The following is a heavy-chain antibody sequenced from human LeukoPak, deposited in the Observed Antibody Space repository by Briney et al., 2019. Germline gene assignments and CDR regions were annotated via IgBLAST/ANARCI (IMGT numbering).Heavy chain of an antibody. J-gene: IGHJ4*02. Sequence: PGGSLRLSCAASGFTFSDYYMSWIRQAPGNGLEWVSYISSSGSTIYYADSVKGRFTISRDNAKNSLYLQMNSLRAEDTALYYCAKDQAVVPAANIDYWGQGTLVTVSS. CDR1: GFTFSDYY. CDR3: AKDQAVVPAANIDY. CDR2: ISSSGSTI. D-gene: IGHD2-2*01. V-gene: IGHV3-11*01.